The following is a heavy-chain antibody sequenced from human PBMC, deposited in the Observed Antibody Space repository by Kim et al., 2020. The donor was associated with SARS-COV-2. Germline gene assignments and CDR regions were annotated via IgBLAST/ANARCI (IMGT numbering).Heavy chain of an antibody. CDR1: GFTFSSYA. V-gene: IGHV3-30*04. CDR2: ISYDGSNK. Sequence: GGSLRLSCAASGFTFSSYAMHWVRQAPGKGLEWVAVISYDGSNKYYADSVKGRFTISRDNSKNTLYLQMNSLRAEDTAVYYCAREGAILVVLDYWGQGTLVTVSS. D-gene: IGHD3-22*01. CDR3: AREGAILVVLDY. J-gene: IGHJ4*02.